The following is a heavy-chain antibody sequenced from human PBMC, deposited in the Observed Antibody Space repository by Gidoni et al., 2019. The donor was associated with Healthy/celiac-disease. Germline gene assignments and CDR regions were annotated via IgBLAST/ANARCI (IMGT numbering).Heavy chain of an antibody. CDR3: ARDRSTGVVSLGVGYYYGMDV. CDR2: IIPIFGTA. Sequence: QVQLVQSGAEVKKPGSSVSVSCKASGGTFSSYAIRWVRQAPGQGLEWMGGIIPIFGTANYAQKFQGRVTITADESTSTVYMELSSLRSEDTAVYYCARDRSTGVVSLGVGYYYGMDVWGQGTTVTVSS. V-gene: IGHV1-69*01. D-gene: IGHD3-3*01. CDR1: GGTFSSYA. J-gene: IGHJ6*02.